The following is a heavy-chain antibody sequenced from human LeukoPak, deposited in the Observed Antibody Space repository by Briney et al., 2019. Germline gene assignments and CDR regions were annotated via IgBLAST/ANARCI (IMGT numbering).Heavy chain of an antibody. CDR2: INPNSGGT. D-gene: IGHD6-13*01. V-gene: IGHV1-2*02. CDR1: GYTLTGYY. J-gene: IGHJ3*02. Sequence: GASVKVSCKASGYTLTGYYMHWVRQAPGQGLEWMGWINPNSGGTNYAQKFQGRVTMTRDTSISTAYMELSRLRSDDTAVYYCAREAIAAAVHAFDIWGQGTMVTVSS. CDR3: AREAIAAAVHAFDI.